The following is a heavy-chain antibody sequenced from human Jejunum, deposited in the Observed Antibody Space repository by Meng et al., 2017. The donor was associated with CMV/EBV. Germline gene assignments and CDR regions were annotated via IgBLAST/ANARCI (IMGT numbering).Heavy chain of an antibody. Sequence: SGFTFSSYWMTWVRQAPGRGLEWVASIKQDGSEKNYVDSVKGRFTISRDNAKNSLYLQMNNLRAEDTAVYYCAKLIQGRITIFSDWGQGSLVTVSS. CDR3: AKLIQGRITIFSD. D-gene: IGHD3-9*01. CDR2: IKQDGSEK. V-gene: IGHV3-7*01. CDR1: GFTFSSYW. J-gene: IGHJ4*02.